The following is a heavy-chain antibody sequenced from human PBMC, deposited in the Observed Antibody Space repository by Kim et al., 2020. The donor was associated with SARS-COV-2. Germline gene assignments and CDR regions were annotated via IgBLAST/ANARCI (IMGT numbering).Heavy chain of an antibody. CDR1: GYTFTSYD. J-gene: IGHJ5*02. Sequence: ASVKVSCKASGYTFTSYDINWVRQATGQGLEWMGWMNPNSGNTGYAQKFQGRVTMTRNTSISTAYMELSSLRSEDTAVYYCARASESLLWFGQGGWFDPWGQGTLVTVSA. CDR2: MNPNSGNT. V-gene: IGHV1-8*01. CDR3: ARASESLLWFGQGGWFDP. D-gene: IGHD3-10*01.